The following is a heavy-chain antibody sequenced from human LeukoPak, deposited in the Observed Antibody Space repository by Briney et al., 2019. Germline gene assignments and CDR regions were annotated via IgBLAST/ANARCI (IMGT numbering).Heavy chain of an antibody. D-gene: IGHD2-21*02. J-gene: IGHJ6*02. Sequence: GGSLRLSCAASGFTFSSYAMSWVRQSPARGLEWVASISPGGGTTYYADSVKGRFTISRDNSKNTLYLQMNSLRAEDTAVYYCVRALCGGDCYSPFYYYYGMDVWGQGTTVTVSS. V-gene: IGHV3-23*01. CDR1: GFTFSSYA. CDR2: ISPGGGTT. CDR3: VRALCGGDCYSPFYYYYGMDV.